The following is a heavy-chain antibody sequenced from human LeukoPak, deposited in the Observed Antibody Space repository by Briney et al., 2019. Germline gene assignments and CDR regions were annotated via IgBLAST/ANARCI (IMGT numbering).Heavy chain of an antibody. D-gene: IGHD3-22*01. J-gene: IGHJ4*02. CDR1: GSSVSNHW. V-gene: IGHV4-4*07. Sequence: PSETLSLTCTVSGSSVSNHWWIWIRQPAGKGLEWIGRISSRGYTNYNPSLKSRVAMSVDTSKNRFSLKLNSVTAADTAVYYCARRGYDSSGYYLDYWGQGTLVTVSS. CDR2: ISSRGYT. CDR3: ARRGYDSSGYYLDY.